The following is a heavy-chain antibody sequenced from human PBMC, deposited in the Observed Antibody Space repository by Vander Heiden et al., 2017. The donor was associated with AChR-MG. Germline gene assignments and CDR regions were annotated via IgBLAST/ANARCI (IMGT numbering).Heavy chain of an antibody. D-gene: IGHD5-12*01. CDR3: ASGYSGYDLIYYYGMDV. V-gene: IGHV1-46*03. CDR2: INPSGGST. Sequence: QVQLVQSGAEVKKPGASVKVSCKASGYTFTSYYMHWVRQAPGQGLEWMGIINPSGGSTSYAQKFQGRVTMTRDTSTSTVYMELSSLRSEDTAVYYCASGYSGYDLIYYYGMDVWGQGTTVTVSS. CDR1: GYTFTSYY. J-gene: IGHJ6*02.